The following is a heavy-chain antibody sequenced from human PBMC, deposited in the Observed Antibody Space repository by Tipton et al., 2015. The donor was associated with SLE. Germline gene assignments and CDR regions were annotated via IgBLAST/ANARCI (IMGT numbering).Heavy chain of an antibody. D-gene: IGHD4-11*01. CDR2: IYSGGKT. CDR1: GFTVSSNY. CDR3: ARENDYSTQYYSYGMDV. Sequence: SLRLSCAASGFTVSSNYMSWVRQAPGKGLEWVSVIYSGGKTYYADSVKGRFIISGDNSKNTVYLQMDSLRVEDTAVYYCARENDYSTQYYSYGMDVWGQGTTVPDSS. J-gene: IGHJ6*02. V-gene: IGHV3-66*01.